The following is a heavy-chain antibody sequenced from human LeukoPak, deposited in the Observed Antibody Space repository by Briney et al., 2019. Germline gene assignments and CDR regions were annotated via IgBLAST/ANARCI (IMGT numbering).Heavy chain of an antibody. D-gene: IGHD6-6*01. CDR1: GFTFSSYW. V-gene: IGHV3-74*01. CDR2: IKSDGSRT. CDR3: ARESRSLTEVDV. J-gene: IGHJ6*02. Sequence: GGSLRLSCAASGFTFSSYWMYWVRQAPGKGLVWVSRIKSDGSRTSYADSVKGRFTISRDNAKNTLYLQMNSLRAEDTALYYCARESRSLTEVDVWGQGTRVTVSS.